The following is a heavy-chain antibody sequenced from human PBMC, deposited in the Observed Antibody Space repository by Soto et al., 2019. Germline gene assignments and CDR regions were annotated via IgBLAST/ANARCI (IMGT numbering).Heavy chain of an antibody. V-gene: IGHV3-74*03. D-gene: IGHD2-2*01. CDR1: GFTFSGHW. CDR2: INTDGGSS. Sequence: EVQLVESGGDLVQPGGSLRLSCAASGFTFSGHWMHWVRQVPGKGLEWVSRINTDGGSSAYADSVKGRFTISRDNVKNTLYLQMNGPRAEDTAVYYCAREAGYCSRTSCYRRAFDTWGQGTTVTVSS. CDR3: AREAGYCSRTSCYRRAFDT. J-gene: IGHJ3*02.